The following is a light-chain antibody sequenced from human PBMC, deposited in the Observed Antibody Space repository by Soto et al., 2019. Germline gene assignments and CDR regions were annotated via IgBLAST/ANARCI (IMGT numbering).Light chain of an antibody. CDR3: QQYNSFAWT. CDR2: DAY. Sequence: DIHMTQSPSTLSASVGDSVTISYRASQNINTWLAWYHQKPGMAPKLLISDAYTLESGVPSRFSGSGSGPEFTLPLSRLQPDDFGTYYCQQYNSFAWTFGQGTKVDI. J-gene: IGKJ1*01. CDR1: QNINTW. V-gene: IGKV1-5*01.